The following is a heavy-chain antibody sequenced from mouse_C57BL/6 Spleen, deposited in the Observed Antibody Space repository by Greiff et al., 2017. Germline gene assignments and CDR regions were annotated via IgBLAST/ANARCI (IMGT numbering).Heavy chain of an antibody. J-gene: IGHJ4*01. CDR1: GYAFSSSW. Sequence: VQLQQSGPELVKPGASVKISCKASGYAFSSSWMNWVKQRPGKGLGWIGRIYPGDGDTNYNGKFKGKATLTADKSSSTAYMQLSSLTSEDSAVYFCARGDYYGSSYENYAMDYWGQGTSVTVSS. CDR2: IYPGDGDT. V-gene: IGHV1-82*01. CDR3: ARGDYYGSSYENYAMDY. D-gene: IGHD1-1*01.